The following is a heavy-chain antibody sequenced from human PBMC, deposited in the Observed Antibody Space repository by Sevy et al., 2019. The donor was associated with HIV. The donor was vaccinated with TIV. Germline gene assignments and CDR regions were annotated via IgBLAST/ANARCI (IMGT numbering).Heavy chain of an antibody. J-gene: IGHJ5*02. CDR3: ARVDLQGDYVWGSYRS. V-gene: IGHV3-30-3*01. Sequence: GGSLRLSCAAFGFTFSSYAMHWVRQAPGKGLEWVAVISYDGSNKYYADSVKGRFTISRDNSKNTLYLQMNSLRAEDTAVYYCARVDLQGDYVWGSYRSWGQGTLVTVSS. CDR1: GFTFSSYA. CDR2: ISYDGSNK. D-gene: IGHD3-16*02.